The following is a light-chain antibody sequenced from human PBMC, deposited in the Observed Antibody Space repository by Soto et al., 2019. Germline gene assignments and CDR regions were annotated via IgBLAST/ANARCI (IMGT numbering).Light chain of an antibody. J-gene: IGLJ2*01. Sequence: QAVVTQPPSASGTPGQRVTISCSGSSSNIGSNYVYWYQQLPGTAPKLLIYRNNQRPSGVPDRFSGSKSGTSASLAISGLRSDDEADYYCAAWDDSLSGPGVFGGGTKLTVL. CDR2: RNN. CDR3: AAWDDSLSGPGV. V-gene: IGLV1-47*01. CDR1: SSNIGSNY.